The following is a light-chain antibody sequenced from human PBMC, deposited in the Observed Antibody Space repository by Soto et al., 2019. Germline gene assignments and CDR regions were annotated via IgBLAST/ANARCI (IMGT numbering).Light chain of an antibody. J-gene: IGLJ2*01. CDR1: SSDVGGYNY. Sequence: HSALTQPASVSGSPGQSITISCTGPSSDVGGYNYVSWYQQHPGKAPKLMIFDVSNRPSGVSNRFSGSKSGNTASLTISGLQAEDEADYYCSSYSSTTDVVFGGGTKLTVL. V-gene: IGLV2-14*01. CDR3: SSYSSTTDVV. CDR2: DVS.